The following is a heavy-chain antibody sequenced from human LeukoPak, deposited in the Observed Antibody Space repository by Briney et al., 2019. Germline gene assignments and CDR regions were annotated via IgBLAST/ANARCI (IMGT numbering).Heavy chain of an antibody. Sequence: GGSLRLSCAASGFPFSSFAMHWVRQAPGRGLEWVSFIRHDGTKNYYLQSVRGRFTISRDNSKSTLYLQMNSLRPEDTAVYYCAKVRLLGALDDAFDIWGQGTTVTVSS. CDR2: IRHDGTKN. V-gene: IGHV3-30*02. D-gene: IGHD3-16*01. CDR3: AKVRLLGALDDAFDI. CDR1: GFPFSSFA. J-gene: IGHJ3*02.